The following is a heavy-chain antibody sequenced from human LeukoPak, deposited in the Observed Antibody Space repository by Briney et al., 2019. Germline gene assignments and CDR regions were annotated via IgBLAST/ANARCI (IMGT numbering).Heavy chain of an antibody. V-gene: IGHV3-23*01. CDR1: EFTFDNYA. CDR3: ARGGGLQPFQY. Sequence: GGSLRLSCAASEFTFDNYAMCWVRQAPGKGLEWISAISGSGGSSYYADSVKGRFTISRDNPKKTLYLQMSSLRAEDTAIYYCARGGGLQPFQYWGQGTLVIVSS. D-gene: IGHD2-15*01. J-gene: IGHJ1*01. CDR2: ISGSGGSS.